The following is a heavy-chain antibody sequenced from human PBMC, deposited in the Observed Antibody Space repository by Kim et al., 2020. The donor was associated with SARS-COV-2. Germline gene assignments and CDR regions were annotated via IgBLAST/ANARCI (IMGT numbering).Heavy chain of an antibody. D-gene: IGHD1-26*01. J-gene: IGHJ4*02. V-gene: IGHV3-9*01. CDR1: GFTFGDYA. Sequence: GGSLRLSCAASGFTFGDYAMHWVRQAPGKGLEWVSGINWNSLSMVYAGFVKGRFTISRDNAKNSLYLQMNSLRAKDTAFYYCVKEKNGTYFINYWCQGTL. CDR2: INWNSLSM. CDR3: VKEKNGTYFINY.